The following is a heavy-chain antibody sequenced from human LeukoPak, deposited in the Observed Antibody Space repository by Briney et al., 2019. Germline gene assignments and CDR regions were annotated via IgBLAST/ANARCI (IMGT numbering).Heavy chain of an antibody. J-gene: IGHJ5*02. D-gene: IGHD2-8*01. CDR2: IYPGDFDT. CDR1: GYSFSSYW. Sequence: RGESLKLSCTGPGYSFSSYWIGWVREMPGKGLEWMGIIYPGDFDTRYSPSFQGQVTISADKSISTAYLQWSSLKASDTAMYYCARLGLNGGPNWFDPWGQGTLVTVSS. CDR3: ARLGLNGGPNWFDP. V-gene: IGHV5-51*01.